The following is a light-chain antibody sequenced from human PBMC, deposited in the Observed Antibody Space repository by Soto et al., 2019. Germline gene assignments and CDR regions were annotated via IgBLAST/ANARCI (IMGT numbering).Light chain of an antibody. CDR3: SSYASSTSLYV. V-gene: IGLV2-14*01. CDR1: SSDVGGHKY. CDR2: EVN. Sequence: QSALTQPASVSGSPGQSITISCTGTSSDVGGHKYVSWYQHHPGKAPKLLIYEVNNRPSGVSNRFSGSKSGDTASLTISGLQAEDEADYYCSSYASSTSLYVLGNGTKVTVL. J-gene: IGLJ1*01.